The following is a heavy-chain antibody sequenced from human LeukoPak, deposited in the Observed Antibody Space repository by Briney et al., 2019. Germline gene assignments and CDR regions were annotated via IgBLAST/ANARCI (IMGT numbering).Heavy chain of an antibody. Sequence: PSETLSLTCTVSGGSFISYYWSWIRQPPGKGLEWIGYVYTSGSTNYNPSLKSRVTISVDTSKNQFSLKLSSVTAADPAVYYCARLLTVSQFDYWSQGSLVTVSS. V-gene: IGHV4-4*09. J-gene: IGHJ4*02. CDR3: ARLLTVSQFDY. CDR2: VYTSGST. D-gene: IGHD7-27*01. CDR1: GGSFISYY.